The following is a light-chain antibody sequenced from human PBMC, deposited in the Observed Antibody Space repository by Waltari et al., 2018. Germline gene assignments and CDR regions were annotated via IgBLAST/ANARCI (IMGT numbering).Light chain of an antibody. CDR1: ALPRKY. Sequence: SYELTQPPSVSVSPGQTARITCSGSALPRKYAFWYQQKSGQAPVLVIYEDTKRPSWIPEGFSGSTSGTTNTLTIIGAQVEDDADYYCYSTDGGGTHNGVFGGGTKLTVL. CDR2: EDT. J-gene: IGLJ3*02. CDR3: YSTDGGGTHNGV. V-gene: IGLV3-10*01.